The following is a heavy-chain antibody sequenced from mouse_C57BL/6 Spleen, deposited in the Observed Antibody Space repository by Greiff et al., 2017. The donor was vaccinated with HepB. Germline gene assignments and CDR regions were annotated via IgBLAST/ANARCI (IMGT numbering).Heavy chain of an antibody. V-gene: IGHV2-2*01. CDR2: IWSGGST. CDR3: ASITTVGDWYFDV. CDR1: GFSLTSYG. D-gene: IGHD1-1*01. J-gene: IGHJ1*03. Sequence: QVQLQQSGPGLVQPSQSLSITCTVSGFSLTSYGVHWVRQSPGKGLEWLGVIWSGGSTDYNAAFISRLSISKDNSKSQVFFKMNSLQADDTAIYYCASITTVGDWYFDVWGTGTTVTVSS.